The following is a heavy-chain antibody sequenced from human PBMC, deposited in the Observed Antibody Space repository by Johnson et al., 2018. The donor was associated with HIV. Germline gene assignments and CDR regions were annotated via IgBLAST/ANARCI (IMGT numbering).Heavy chain of an antibody. CDR1: GFTFSSYG. J-gene: IGHJ3*02. CDR2: IRYDGSNK. CDR3: ARGNTFDI. V-gene: IGHV3-30*02. Sequence: QVQLVESGGGVVQPGRSLRLSCAASGFTFSSYGMHWVRQAPGKGLEWVAFIRYDGSNKYYADSVKGRFTISRDNSENTLYLQMNSLRAEDTAVYYCARGNTFDIWGQGSTVSVSS.